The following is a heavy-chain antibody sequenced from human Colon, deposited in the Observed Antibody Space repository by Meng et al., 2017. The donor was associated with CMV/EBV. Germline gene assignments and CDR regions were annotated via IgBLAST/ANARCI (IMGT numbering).Heavy chain of an antibody. CDR2: ISSSGGII. D-gene: IGHD3-22*01. J-gene: IGHJ3*02. CDR3: ATYQSSGYYSAAFDI. CDR1: GFTFSSYE. V-gene: IGHV3-48*03. Sequence: GGSLRLSCAASGFTFSSYEMNWVRQAPGKGLEWVSYISSSGGIIYYADSVKGRFTISRDNAKNSLYLQMNSLRAEDTAVYYCATYQSSGYYSAAFDIWGQGTMVTVSS.